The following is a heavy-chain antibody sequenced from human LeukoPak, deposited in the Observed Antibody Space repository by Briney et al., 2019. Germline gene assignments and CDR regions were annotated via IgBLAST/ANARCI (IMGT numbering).Heavy chain of an antibody. CDR2: ISWNSGSI. D-gene: IGHD3-22*01. V-gene: IGHV3-9*01. Sequence: PGGSLRLSCAASGFTFDDYAMHWVRQAPGKGLEWVSGISWNSGSIGYADSVKGRFTISRDNAKNSLYLQMNSLRAGDTALYYCAKDIGHDSSGQFDYWGQGTLVTVSS. J-gene: IGHJ4*02. CDR1: GFTFDDYA. CDR3: AKDIGHDSSGQFDY.